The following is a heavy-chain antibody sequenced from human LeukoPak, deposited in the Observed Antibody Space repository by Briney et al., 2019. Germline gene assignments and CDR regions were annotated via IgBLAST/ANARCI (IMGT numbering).Heavy chain of an antibody. D-gene: IGHD2-2*02. CDR3: ARGGAHTLVVAAAVIPPFGY. V-gene: IGHV1-2*02. Sequence: ASVKVSRKASGYTFSDYYMHWVRQAPGQGLEWMGWIILNSGDTNYAQRFQGRVTMTRDTSISTAYMELSRLRSDDTAIYYCARGGAHTLVVAAAVIPPFGYWGRGTLVTVSS. J-gene: IGHJ4*02. CDR1: GYTFSDYY. CDR2: IILNSGDT.